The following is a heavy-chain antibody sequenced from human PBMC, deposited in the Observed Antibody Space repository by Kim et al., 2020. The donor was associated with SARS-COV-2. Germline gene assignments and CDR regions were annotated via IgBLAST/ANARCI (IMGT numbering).Heavy chain of an antibody. D-gene: IGHD2-15*01. CDR3: AKDGVSWGHYYYGMDA. CDR1: GFTFSSYG. V-gene: IGHV3-30*18. J-gene: IGHJ6*01. Sequence: GGSLRLSCAASGFTFSSYGMHWVRQAPGKGLEWVAVISYDGSNKYYADSVKGRFTISRDNSKNTLYLQMNSLRAEDTAVYYCAKDGVSWGHYYYGMDAWG. CDR2: ISYDGSNK.